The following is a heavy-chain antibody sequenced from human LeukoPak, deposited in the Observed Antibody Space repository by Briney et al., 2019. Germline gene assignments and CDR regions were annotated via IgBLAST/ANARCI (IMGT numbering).Heavy chain of an antibody. D-gene: IGHD2-15*01. CDR3: ARPGVEGGGAPEYFDY. J-gene: IGHJ4*02. CDR2: IIPIFGTA. Sequence: ASVKVSCKASGGTFSSYAISWVRQAPGQGLEWMGRIIPIFGTANYAQKFQGRVTITTDESTSTAYMELSSLRSEDTAVYYCARPGVEGGGAPEYFDYWGQGTLVTVSS. V-gene: IGHV1-69*05. CDR1: GGTFSSYA.